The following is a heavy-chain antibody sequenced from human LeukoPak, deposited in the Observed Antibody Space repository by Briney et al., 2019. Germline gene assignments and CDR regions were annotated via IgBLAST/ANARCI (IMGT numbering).Heavy chain of an antibody. CDR3: ARGLNSGSYSAP. Sequence: SVKVSCKASGGTFSSYAISWVRQAPGQGLEWMGGIIPIFGTANYAQKFQGRVTITTDESTSTAYMELSSLRSEDTAVYYCARGLNSGSYSAPWGQGTLVTVSS. J-gene: IGHJ5*02. CDR2: IIPIFGTA. V-gene: IGHV1-69*05. CDR1: GGTFSSYA. D-gene: IGHD1-26*01.